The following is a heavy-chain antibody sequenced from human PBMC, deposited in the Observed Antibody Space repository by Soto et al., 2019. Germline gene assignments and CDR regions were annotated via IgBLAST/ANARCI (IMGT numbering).Heavy chain of an antibody. CDR2: IRSKAYGGTT. Sequence: HPVGSLRLSCTASGFTFGDYAMSWFRQAPGKGLEWVGFIRSKAYGGTTEYAASVKGRFTISRDDSKSIAYLQMNSLKTEDTAVYYCTRGERGSGWKNAFDIWGQGSMVIVSS. CDR3: TRGERGSGWKNAFDI. J-gene: IGHJ3*02. V-gene: IGHV3-49*03. D-gene: IGHD6-19*01. CDR1: GFTFGDYA.